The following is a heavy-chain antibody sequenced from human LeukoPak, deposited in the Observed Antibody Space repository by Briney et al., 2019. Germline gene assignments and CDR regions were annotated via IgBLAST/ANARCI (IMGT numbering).Heavy chain of an antibody. CDR2: INPRSGGT. J-gene: IGHJ4*02. D-gene: IGHD2-15*01. CDR3: AKVLTPGGNVNDC. V-gene: IGHV1-2*02. CDR1: GYTYTGYY. Sequence: ASVKVSCKTSGYTYTGYYMHWVRQAPGQGPEWMGWINPRSGGTNYAQKFQGRVTMTRDTSITTAYMELSGLRPDDTAVYYCAKVLTPGGNVNDCWGQGTLVTVSS.